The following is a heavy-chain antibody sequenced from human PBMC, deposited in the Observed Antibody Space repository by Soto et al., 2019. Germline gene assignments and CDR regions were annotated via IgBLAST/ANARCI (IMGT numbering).Heavy chain of an antibody. CDR1: GGSISSGGYY. Sequence: QVQLQESGPGLVKPSQTLSLTCTVSGGSISSGGYYWSWIRQHPGKGLEWIGYIYYSGSTYYNPSLKRRVTISVDTSKNQFSLKLSSVTAADTAVYYCAREPPEVLVRGGRVDVWGKGTTVTVSS. CDR2: IYYSGST. V-gene: IGHV4-31*03. J-gene: IGHJ6*04. D-gene: IGHD3-10*01. CDR3: AREPPEVLVRGGRVDV.